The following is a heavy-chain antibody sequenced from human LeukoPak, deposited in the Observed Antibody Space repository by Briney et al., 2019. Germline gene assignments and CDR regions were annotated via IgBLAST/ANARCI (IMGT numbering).Heavy chain of an antibody. CDR1: GFTFSSYG. J-gene: IGHJ3*02. CDR3: VKDWGVLPDYTADGFDI. CDR2: IWYDGSNK. V-gene: IGHV3-30*02. Sequence: GGSLRLSCAASGFTFSSYGMHWVRQAPGKGLEWVAVIWYDGSNKYYADSVKGRFTISRDNSQNTLHLQMNSLRLEDTAVYYCVKDWGVLPDYTADGFDIWGPGTMVTVSS. D-gene: IGHD3-10*01.